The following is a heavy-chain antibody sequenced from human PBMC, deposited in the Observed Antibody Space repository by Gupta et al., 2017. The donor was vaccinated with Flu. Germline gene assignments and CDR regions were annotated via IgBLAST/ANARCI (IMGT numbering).Heavy chain of an antibody. Sequence: QVQLQQWGAGLLKPSETLSLTCAVYGGSFSGYYWSWIRQPPGKGLEWIGEINHSGSTNYNPSLKSRVTISVDTSKNQFSLKLSSVTAADTAVYYCARIRITMVRGVINPAGGTFDIWGQGTMVTVSS. CDR2: INHSGST. V-gene: IGHV4-34*01. CDR1: GGSFSGYY. D-gene: IGHD3-10*01. CDR3: ARIRITMVRGVINPAGGTFDI. J-gene: IGHJ3*02.